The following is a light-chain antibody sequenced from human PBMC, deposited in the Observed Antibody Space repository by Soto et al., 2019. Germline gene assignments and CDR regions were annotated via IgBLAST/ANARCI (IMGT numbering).Light chain of an antibody. CDR1: QSISSY. V-gene: IGKV1-39*01. Sequence: DIKMTQSPSSLSASVGDRVTITCRASQSISSYLNWYQQKPGKAPKLLIYAASSLQSGVPSRFSGSGSGTEFTLTISSLQPEDFATYYCQQSYSTPRITFGPGTKVDIK. CDR3: QQSYSTPRIT. J-gene: IGKJ3*01. CDR2: AAS.